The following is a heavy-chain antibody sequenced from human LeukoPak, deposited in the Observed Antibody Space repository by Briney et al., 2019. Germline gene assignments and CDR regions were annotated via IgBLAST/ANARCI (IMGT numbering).Heavy chain of an antibody. Sequence: SETLSLTCTVSGVSISNYYWSWIRKPPGKGLDWIGYISYSGSISYKSSLESRITIPRDTAKNQFSLNLTSVTAADTAVYYCARVRLSGSFFDDWGQGTLVTVSS. V-gene: IGHV4-59*01. D-gene: IGHD3-10*01. CDR3: ARVRLSGSFFDD. CDR2: ISYSGSI. J-gene: IGHJ4*02. CDR1: GVSISNYY.